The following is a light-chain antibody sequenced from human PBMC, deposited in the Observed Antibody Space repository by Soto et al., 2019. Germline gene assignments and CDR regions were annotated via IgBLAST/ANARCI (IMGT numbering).Light chain of an antibody. J-gene: IGLJ1*01. CDR3: CSYTDSSTYV. V-gene: IGLV2-14*03. CDR2: DVT. CDR1: SSVVGGYKY. Sequence: SLLTQPAPVSWAPGPSISISFTGTSSVVGGYKYVSWFQQHPGKAPKLMLYDVTNRPSGVSDRFSGSKSGNTASLTISGLQAEDEADYFCCSYTDSSTYVFGTGTKVTVL.